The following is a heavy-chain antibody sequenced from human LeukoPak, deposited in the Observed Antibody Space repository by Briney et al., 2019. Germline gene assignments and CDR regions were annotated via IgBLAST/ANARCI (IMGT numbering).Heavy chain of an antibody. V-gene: IGHV3-30-3*01. D-gene: IGHD2-2*02. CDR2: ISYDGSNK. CDR3: ARMGGCSSTSCYKGAHWFDP. Sequence: GGSLRLSCAASGFTFSSYAMHWVRQAPGKGLEWVAVISYDGSNKYYADSVKGRLTISRDNSKNTLYLQMNSLRAEDTAVYYCARMGGCSSTSCYKGAHWFDPWGQGTLVTVSS. CDR1: GFTFSSYA. J-gene: IGHJ5*02.